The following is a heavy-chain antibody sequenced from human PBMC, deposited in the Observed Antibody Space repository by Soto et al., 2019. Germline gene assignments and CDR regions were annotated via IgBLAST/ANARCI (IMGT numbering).Heavy chain of an antibody. CDR2: IYYSGST. D-gene: IGHD2-8*01. J-gene: IGHJ3*02. V-gene: IGHV4-31*03. CDR1: GGSIINSGYY. CDR3: ARDMYASGPNTFDI. Sequence: QVQLQEAGPGLVKPSQTLSLTCTVSGGSIINSGYYWNWIRQHPGKGLEWIGFIYYSGSTYYNPSLKSRVTITVDTSKNQFSLKLSSVTAADTAVYYCARDMYASGPNTFDIWGQGKMVTVSS.